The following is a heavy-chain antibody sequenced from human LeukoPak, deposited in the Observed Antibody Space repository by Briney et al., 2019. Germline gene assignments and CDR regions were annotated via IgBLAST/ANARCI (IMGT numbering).Heavy chain of an antibody. J-gene: IGHJ4*02. CDR2: ISWNSGSI. V-gene: IGHV3-9*01. D-gene: IGHD6-19*01. CDR3: AKDMGAYSSGPLDY. CDR1: GFTFDDYA. Sequence: GGSLRLSCAASGFTFDDYAMHWVRQAPGKGLEWVPGISWNSGSIGYADSVKGRFTISRDNAKNSLYLQMNSLRAEDTALYYCAKDMGAYSSGPLDYWGQGTLVTVSS.